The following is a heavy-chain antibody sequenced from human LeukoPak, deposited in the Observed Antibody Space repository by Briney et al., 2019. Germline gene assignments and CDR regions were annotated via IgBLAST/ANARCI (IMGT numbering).Heavy chain of an antibody. J-gene: IGHJ6*02. D-gene: IGHD2-2*01. CDR3: AKDPGYCSSTSCSHYYYYGVDV. Sequence: GGSLRLSCAASGFTFSSYGMHWVRQAPGKGLEWVAVISYDGSNKYYADSVKGRFTISRDNSKNTLYLQMNSLRAEDTAVYYCAKDPGYCSSTSCSHYYYYGVDVWGQGTTVTVSS. CDR1: GFTFSSYG. V-gene: IGHV3-30*18. CDR2: ISYDGSNK.